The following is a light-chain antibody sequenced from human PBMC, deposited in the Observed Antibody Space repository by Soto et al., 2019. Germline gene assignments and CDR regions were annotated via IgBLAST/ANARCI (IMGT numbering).Light chain of an antibody. J-gene: IGLJ1*01. CDR3: SSYTSSSTYV. CDR1: SSDVGGYNY. CDR2: DVS. V-gene: IGLV2-14*01. Sequence: QSALTQPASVSGSPGQSITISCTGTSSDVGGYNYVSWYQQHPGKAPKLMFYDVSNRPSGVSNRFSGSKSGNTASLTISGLQADDEADYYCSSYTSSSTYVFGTGTKVTVL.